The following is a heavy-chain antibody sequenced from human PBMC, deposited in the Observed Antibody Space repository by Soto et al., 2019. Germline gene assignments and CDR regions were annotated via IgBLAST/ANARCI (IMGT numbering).Heavy chain of an antibody. Sequence: VGSLRLSCAASGFTFSRDGMSWVRQAPGKGLEWVSGISGSGASTYYAASVKGRFTISRDNSKNTLYLQLSSLRAEDTAVYYCAKDGSGSYPPDYWGQGTLVTVSS. D-gene: IGHD3-10*01. CDR2: ISGSGAST. CDR3: AKDGSGSYPPDY. CDR1: GFTFSRDG. V-gene: IGHV3-23*01. J-gene: IGHJ4*02.